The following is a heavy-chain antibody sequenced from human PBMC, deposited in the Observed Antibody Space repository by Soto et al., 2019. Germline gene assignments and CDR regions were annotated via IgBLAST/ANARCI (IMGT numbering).Heavy chain of an antibody. CDR2: IISTFGKA. V-gene: IGHV1-69*12. J-gene: IGHJ6*02. CDR3: ASHSGSSPEGRYYYGMDV. CDR1: GGTFSSYA. D-gene: IGHD1-26*01. Sequence: QVQLVQSGAEVKKPGSSVKVSCKASGGTFSSYALSGGRQAPGQGLEWRGGIISTFGKADYAQKFQGRVTITADESKSTAYMELSSLRSEDTAVYYCASHSGSSPEGRYYYGMDVWGQGTTVTVSS.